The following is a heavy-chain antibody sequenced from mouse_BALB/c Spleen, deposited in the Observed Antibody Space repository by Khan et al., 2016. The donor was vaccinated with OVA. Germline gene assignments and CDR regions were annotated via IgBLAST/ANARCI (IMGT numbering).Heavy chain of an antibody. CDR1: GYTFTDYY. CDR2: ISPGSGGT. V-gene: IGHV1-77*01. CDR3: SRRNYCGYTFAY. D-gene: IGHD1-2*01. J-gene: IGHJ3*01. Sequence: QVQLQQSGAELARPGASVKLSCKASGYTFTDYYINWVKQRTGQGLEWIGEISPGSGGTYYNERFKGKATLTVDKSSSTAYMQLSSLPSEASAVYFCSRRNYCGYTFAYWGQGTLVTVAA.